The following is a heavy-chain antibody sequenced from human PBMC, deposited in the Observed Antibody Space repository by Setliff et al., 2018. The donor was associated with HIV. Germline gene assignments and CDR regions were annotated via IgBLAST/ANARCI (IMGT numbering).Heavy chain of an antibody. J-gene: IGHJ3*01. CDR1: GYTFTDYF. CDR2: INPSRHNT. V-gene: IGHV1-2*06. Sequence: ASVKVSCKASGYTFTDYFIHWVRQAPGQGLEWMGRINPSRHNTIYAPRYQGRVTMTRDTSISTAYMELGGLRSEDSTVYYCANPHDGGAFDVWGQGTAVTVSS. CDR3: ANPHDGGAFDV. D-gene: IGHD1-1*01.